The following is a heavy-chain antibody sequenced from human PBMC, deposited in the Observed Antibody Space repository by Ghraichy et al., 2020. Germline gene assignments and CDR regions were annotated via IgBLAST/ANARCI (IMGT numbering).Heavy chain of an antibody. CDR1: GYTFSNFD. Sequence: SVKVSCKASGYTFSNFDIIWVRQAAGQGLEWMGWMNPVSGNTNFIQKFRGRVTLTSDISISTAYMELSALISDDTAVYYCARGVRNLLFSDHWGHGTLVTVSS. CDR3: ARGVRNLLFSDH. V-gene: IGHV1-8*01. D-gene: IGHD1-14*01. CDR2: MNPVSGNT. J-gene: IGHJ4*01.